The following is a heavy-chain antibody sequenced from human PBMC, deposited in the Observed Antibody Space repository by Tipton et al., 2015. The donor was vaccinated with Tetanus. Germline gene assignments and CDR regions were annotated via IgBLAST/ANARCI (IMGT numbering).Heavy chain of an antibody. CDR1: DGSFSAYY. D-gene: IGHD3-9*01. V-gene: IGHV4-34*01. CDR2: INHTGST. CDR3: ARDNGYDIVNGYSARQYAMDV. J-gene: IGHJ6*02. Sequence: TLSLTCDVYDGSFSAYYWTWIRQPPGKGLEWIGEINHTGSTNYNPSLRRRVTISIGTSNNQFSLKMTSVTPADTAVYFCARDNGYDIVNGYSARQYAMDVWGRGTAVTVSS.